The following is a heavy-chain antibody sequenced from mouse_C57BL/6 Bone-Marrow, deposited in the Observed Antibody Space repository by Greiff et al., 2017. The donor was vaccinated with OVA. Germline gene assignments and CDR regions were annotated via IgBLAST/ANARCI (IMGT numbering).Heavy chain of an antibody. CDR2: IDPENGDT. V-gene: IGHV14-4*01. CDR3: TTSFIGDYGY. Sequence: EVQLQQSGAELVRPGASVKLSCTASGFNIKDDYMPWVKQRPEQGLEWIGWIDPENGDTEYASKFQGKATITADTSSNTAYLQLSSLTSEDTAVYYCTTSFIGDYGYWGQGTTLTVSS. D-gene: IGHD1-1*01. CDR1: GFNIKDDY. J-gene: IGHJ2*01.